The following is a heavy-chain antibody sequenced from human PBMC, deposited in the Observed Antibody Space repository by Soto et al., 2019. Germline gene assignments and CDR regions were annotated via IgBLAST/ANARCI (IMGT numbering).Heavy chain of an antibody. V-gene: IGHV4-4*02. CDR2: MYHSGTA. D-gene: IGHD3-10*01. CDR3: ARQGFGPLHGLVDV. Sequence: SETLSLTCVVSGTSISSTVWWTWVRPAPGKGLEWIGEMYHSGTAKYNPSLKSRVTISLDTSKSQFSLKVTSLTATDTAVYYCARQGFGPLHGLVDVWGQGTTVTVSS. CDR1: GTSISSTVW. J-gene: IGHJ6*02.